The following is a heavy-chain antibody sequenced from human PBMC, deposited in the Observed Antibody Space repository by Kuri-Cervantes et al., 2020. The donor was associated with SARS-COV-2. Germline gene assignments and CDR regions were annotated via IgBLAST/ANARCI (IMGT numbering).Heavy chain of an antibody. J-gene: IGHJ4*02. CDR3: ARAYSYDYVWGRFND. CDR2: IRSRGYGETT. V-gene: IGHV3-49*03. Sequence: GESLKISCTGSAFSFGDYAIIWFRQAPGKGLEWVGFIRSRGYGETTQYAASVKGRFSISRDDSKNIAYLQMNSLKTEDTAVYYCARAYSYDYVWGRFNDWGQGTLVTVSS. D-gene: IGHD3-16*01. CDR1: AFSFGDYA.